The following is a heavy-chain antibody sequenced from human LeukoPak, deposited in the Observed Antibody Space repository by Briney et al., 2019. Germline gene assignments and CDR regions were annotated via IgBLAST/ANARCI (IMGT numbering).Heavy chain of an antibody. CDR2: ISYDGSNK. CDR3: ARAPSYDSSGYGYFDY. D-gene: IGHD3-22*01. V-gene: IGHV3-30-3*01. Sequence: QPGGSLRLSCAASGFTFSSYAMHWVRQAPGKGLEWVAVISYDGSNKYYADSVKGRFTISRDNSKNTLYLQMNSLRAEDTAVYYCARAPSYDSSGYGYFDYWGQGTLVTVSS. CDR1: GFTFSSYA. J-gene: IGHJ4*02.